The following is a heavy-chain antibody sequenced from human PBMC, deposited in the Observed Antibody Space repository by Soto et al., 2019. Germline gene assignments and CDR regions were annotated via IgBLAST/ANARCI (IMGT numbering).Heavy chain of an antibody. D-gene: IGHD4-17*01. CDR1: GFPFYTYA. V-gene: IGHV3-30-3*01. CDR3: ARAPATYDYGGNSVFWYFDL. Sequence: QVQLVESGGGVVQPGRSLRLSCAASGFPFYTYAMHWVRQAPGKGLEWVAVISYDGSKKYYADSVQGRFTISRDNSKNALYLQMNSLRPEDTAVYSCARAPATYDYGGNSVFWYFDLWGRGTPPTPSS. CDR2: ISYDGSKK. J-gene: IGHJ2*01.